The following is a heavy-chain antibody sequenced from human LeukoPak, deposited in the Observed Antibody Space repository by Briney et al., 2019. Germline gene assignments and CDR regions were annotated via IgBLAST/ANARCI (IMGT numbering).Heavy chain of an antibody. Sequence: PGGSLRLSCAASGFTFSSYWMSWVRQAPGKGLEWVANIKQDGSEKYYVDSVKGRFTISRDNAKNSLYLQMNSLRAEDTAVYYCARDRTFWCSGPDYWGQGTLVTVSS. D-gene: IGHD2-15*01. J-gene: IGHJ4*02. V-gene: IGHV3-7*01. CDR3: ARDRTFWCSGPDY. CDR1: GFTFSSYW. CDR2: IKQDGSEK.